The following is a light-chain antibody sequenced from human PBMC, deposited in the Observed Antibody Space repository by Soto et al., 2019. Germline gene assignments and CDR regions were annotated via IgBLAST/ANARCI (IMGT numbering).Light chain of an antibody. V-gene: IGKV1-13*02. Sequence: AIQLTQSPSSLSASVGDRVTITCRASQGVRSALAWYQHKPGRGPRLLIYDASTLQSGVPSRFSRSGPGTYFTLTVSSLQPEDFATYYCRQFHSPPLTFGGGTKLE. CDR2: DAS. J-gene: IGKJ4*01. CDR1: QGVRSA. CDR3: RQFHSPPLT.